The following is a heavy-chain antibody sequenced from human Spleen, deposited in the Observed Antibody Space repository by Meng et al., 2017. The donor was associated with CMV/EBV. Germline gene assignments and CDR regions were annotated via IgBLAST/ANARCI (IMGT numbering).Heavy chain of an antibody. CDR1: GSISSSSYY. Sequence: GSISSSSYYWGWIRQPPGKGLEWIGSIYYSGSTYYTPSLKSRVTISVDTSKNQFSLKLSSATAADTAVYYCARQGSGSYLSGHFDYWGQGTLVTVSS. V-gene: IGHV4-39*01. J-gene: IGHJ4*02. CDR3: ARQGSGSYLSGHFDY. D-gene: IGHD1-26*01. CDR2: IYYSGST.